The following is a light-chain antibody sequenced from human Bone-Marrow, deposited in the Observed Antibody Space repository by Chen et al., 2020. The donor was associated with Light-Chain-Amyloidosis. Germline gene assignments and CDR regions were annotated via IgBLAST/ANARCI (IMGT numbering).Light chain of an antibody. CDR2: EVS. V-gene: IGLV2-14*01. J-gene: IGLJ3*02. CDR3: ISHTSSGTLWV. CDR1: SSDVGGYNL. Sequence: SALTQPASVSGSPGQSITLSCTGTSSDVGGYNLVSWYQQYPGKAPKLMIYEVSNRPSGVSNRFSGSKSGNTASLTISGLQAEDEADYYCISHTSSGTLWVFGGGTKLTVL.